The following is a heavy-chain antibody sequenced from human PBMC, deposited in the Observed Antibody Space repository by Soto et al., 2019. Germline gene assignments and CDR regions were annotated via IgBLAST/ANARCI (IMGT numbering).Heavy chain of an antibody. CDR2: IFHSGIT. Sequence: WTWLRQSPGKGLEWIGYIFHSGITDYNPSVKSRITISIDKSKNLFSLKLTSVTAADMAVYYCARDRYFYDSAGYYRTLDSWGQGILVTVSS. J-gene: IGHJ5*01. CDR3: ARDRYFYDSAGYYRTLDS. D-gene: IGHD3-22*01. V-gene: IGHV4-61*03.